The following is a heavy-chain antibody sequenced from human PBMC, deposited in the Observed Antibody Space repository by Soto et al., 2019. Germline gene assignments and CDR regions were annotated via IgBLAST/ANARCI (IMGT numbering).Heavy chain of an antibody. J-gene: IGHJ6*02. V-gene: IGHV4-59*01. CDR2: IYYSGST. D-gene: IGHD6-19*01. Sequence: SETLSLTCTVSGGSISSYYWSWIRQPPGKGLEWIGYIYYSGSTNYNPSLKSRVTISVDTSKNQFSLKLSSVTAADTAVYYCARVGYSSVVGLHNYYYGMDVWGQGTTVTVSS. CDR3: ARVGYSSVVGLHNYYYGMDV. CDR1: GGSISSYY.